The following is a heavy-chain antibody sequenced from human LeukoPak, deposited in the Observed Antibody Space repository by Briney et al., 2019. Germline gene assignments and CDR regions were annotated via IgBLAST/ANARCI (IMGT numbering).Heavy chain of an antibody. CDR1: GGSFSGYY. V-gene: IGHV4-34*01. J-gene: IGHJ5*02. CDR2: INPRGST. D-gene: IGHD3-3*01. Sequence: PSETLSLTCGVYGGSFSGYYWSWIRQPPGKGLEWIGEINPRGSTNYNPSLKSRVTISVDTSKNQFSLNLSSVTAADTAVYYCARVRTISLFDPWGQGTLVTVSS. CDR3: ARVRTISLFDP.